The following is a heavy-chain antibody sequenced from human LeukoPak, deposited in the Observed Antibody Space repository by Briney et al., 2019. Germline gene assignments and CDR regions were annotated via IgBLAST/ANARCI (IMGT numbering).Heavy chain of an antibody. CDR3: SKTGGSASYYDGHFDY. D-gene: IGHD3-10*01. V-gene: IGHV3-53*01. CDR2: IYSDNT. J-gene: IGHJ4*02. CDR1: GFTLSSNS. Sequence: GGSLRLSCTVSGFTLSSNSMSWVRQAPGKGVEWGSFIYSDNTHYSNTVKGRFTISRDNSKKTLNLQMNSLRAEDTAVYYCSKTGGSASYYDGHFDYWGQGTLVTVSS.